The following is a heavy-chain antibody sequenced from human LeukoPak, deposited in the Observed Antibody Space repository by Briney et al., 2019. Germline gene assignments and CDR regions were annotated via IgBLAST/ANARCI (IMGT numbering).Heavy chain of an antibody. CDR1: GYTFTGYY. V-gene: IGHV1-2*06. Sequence: ASVKVSCKASGYTFTGYYMHWVRQAPGQGLEWMGRINPNSGGTNYAQKFQGRVTMTRDTSISTAYMELSRLRSDDTAVYHCATHTPTDPLDYWGQGTLVTVSS. D-gene: IGHD4-17*01. CDR3: ATHTPTDPLDY. J-gene: IGHJ4*02. CDR2: INPNSGGT.